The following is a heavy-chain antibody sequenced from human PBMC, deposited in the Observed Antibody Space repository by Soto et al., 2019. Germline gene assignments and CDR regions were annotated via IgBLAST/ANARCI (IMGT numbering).Heavy chain of an antibody. CDR1: GGSISSYY. V-gene: IGHV4-59*01. J-gene: IGHJ6*02. CDR3: ARDGLSGTIGLYYYYGMDV. Sequence: QVQLQESGPGLVKPSETLSLTCTVSGGSISSYYWSWIRQPPGKGLEWIGYIYYSGSTNYNPSLKSRVTISVDTSKNQFFLKLSSVTAADTAVYYCARDGLSGTIGLYYYYGMDVWGQGTTVTVSS. D-gene: IGHD1-7*01. CDR2: IYYSGST.